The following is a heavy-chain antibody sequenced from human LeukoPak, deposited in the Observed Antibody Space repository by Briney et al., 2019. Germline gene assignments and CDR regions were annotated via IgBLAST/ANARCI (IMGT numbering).Heavy chain of an antibody. V-gene: IGHV3-48*03. CDR1: GFTFSSYA. CDR2: ISSSGSTI. CDR3: ARDSGSYLTFDY. J-gene: IGHJ4*02. Sequence: GGSLRLSCAASGFTFSSYAMSWVRQAPGKGLEWVSYISSSGSTIYYADSVKGRFTISRDNAKNSLYLQMNSLRAEDTAVYYCARDSGSYLTFDYWGQGTLVTVSS. D-gene: IGHD1-26*01.